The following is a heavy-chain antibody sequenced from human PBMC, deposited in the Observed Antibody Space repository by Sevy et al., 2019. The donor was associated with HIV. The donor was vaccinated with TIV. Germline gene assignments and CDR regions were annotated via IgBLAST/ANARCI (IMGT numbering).Heavy chain of an antibody. CDR1: GGSITSLY. Sequence: TLSLTCTVSGGSITSLYWNWIRQPPGKGLESIANIYYNGHINYNPSLKSRVTLSLDTSKNQFSLRLSSVTAADTAMYYCAGENAWGRGYSWGQGTLVTVSS. V-gene: IGHV4-59*08. D-gene: IGHD1-26*01. CDR2: IYYNGHI. J-gene: IGHJ4*02. CDR3: AGENAWGRGYS.